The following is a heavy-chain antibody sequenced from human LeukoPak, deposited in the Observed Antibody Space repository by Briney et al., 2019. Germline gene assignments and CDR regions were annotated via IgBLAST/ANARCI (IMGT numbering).Heavy chain of an antibody. J-gene: IGHJ5*02. V-gene: IGHV4-4*07. Sequence: SETLSLTCTVSGGSISSYYWSWIRQPAGKGLEWIGRIYTSGSTNYNPSLKSRVTMSVDTSKNQFTLKLSSVTAADTAVYYCAKQQLVLGWFDPWGQGTLVTVSS. CDR1: GGSISSYY. CDR3: AKQQLVLGWFDP. D-gene: IGHD6-13*01. CDR2: IYTSGST.